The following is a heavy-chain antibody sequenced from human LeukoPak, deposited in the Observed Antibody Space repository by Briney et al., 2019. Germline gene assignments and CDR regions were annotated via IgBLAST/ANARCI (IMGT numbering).Heavy chain of an antibody. Sequence: ASVKVSCKASGYTFTSYDINWVRQATGQGLEWMGWMNPNSGNTGYAQKFQGRVTMTRNTSISTAYMELSSLRSEDTAVYYCARTGIVGATLRHRDYYYYYYMDVWGKGTTVTVSS. CDR3: ARTGIVGATLRHRDYYYYYYMDV. V-gene: IGHV1-8*02. D-gene: IGHD1-26*01. CDR1: GYTFTSYD. J-gene: IGHJ6*03. CDR2: MNPNSGNT.